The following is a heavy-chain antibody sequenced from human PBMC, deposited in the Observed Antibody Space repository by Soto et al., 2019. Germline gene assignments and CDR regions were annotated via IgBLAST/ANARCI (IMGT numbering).Heavy chain of an antibody. Sequence: GESLKISCKGSGYNFTNFWIGWVRQMPGKALEWMGIIYPGDSETRYRPSFQGQVTISADKSTRTAYLQWASLKASDSAIYYCARHLVTQSTNDAFDIWGQGTVVTVSS. V-gene: IGHV5-51*01. D-gene: IGHD2-21*01. CDR3: ARHLVTQSTNDAFDI. J-gene: IGHJ3*02. CDR2: IYPGDSET. CDR1: GYNFTNFW.